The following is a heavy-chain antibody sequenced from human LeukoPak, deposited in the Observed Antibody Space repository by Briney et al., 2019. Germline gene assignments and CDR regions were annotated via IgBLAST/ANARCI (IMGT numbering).Heavy chain of an antibody. J-gene: IGHJ4*02. D-gene: IGHD3-3*01. V-gene: IGHV3-53*01. Sequence: GGSLRLSCVASGLTFSNSWMTWVRQAPGKGLEWVSVIYSGGSTYHADSVKGRFTISRDNSKNTLYLQMNSLRAEDTAVYYCARGGYYDFWSGYLDYWGQGTLVTVSS. CDR2: IYSGGST. CDR3: ARGGYYDFWSGYLDY. CDR1: GLTFSNSW.